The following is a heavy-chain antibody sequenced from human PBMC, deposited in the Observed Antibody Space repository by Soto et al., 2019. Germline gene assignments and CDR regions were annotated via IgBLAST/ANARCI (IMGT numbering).Heavy chain of an antibody. J-gene: IGHJ6*02. CDR2: IYPGDSDT. Sequence: PGESMKICCKGSGYTFINYWSVWVRQMTGRGLEWMGIIYPGDSDTRYSPSFQGQVTISADKSINTAYLQWSSLKASDTAIYYCARQEELVFNYGMDVWGQGTTVTVSS. V-gene: IGHV5-51*01. CDR1: GYTFINYW. CDR3: ARQEELVFNYGMDV. D-gene: IGHD6-6*01.